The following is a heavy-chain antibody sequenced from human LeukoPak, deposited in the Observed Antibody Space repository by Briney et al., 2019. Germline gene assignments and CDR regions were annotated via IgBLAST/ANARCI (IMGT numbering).Heavy chain of an antibody. CDR3: ARDPGWGSHGMDV. CDR2: IIPILGIA. D-gene: IGHD2-21*01. V-gene: IGHV1-69*04. J-gene: IGHJ6*02. Sequence: SVKVSCKASGGTFSSYAISWVRQAPGQGLEWMGRIIPILGIANYAQKFQGRVTITADKSTSTAYMGLSSLRSEDTAVYYCARDPGWGSHGMDVWGQGTTVTVSS. CDR1: GGTFSSYA.